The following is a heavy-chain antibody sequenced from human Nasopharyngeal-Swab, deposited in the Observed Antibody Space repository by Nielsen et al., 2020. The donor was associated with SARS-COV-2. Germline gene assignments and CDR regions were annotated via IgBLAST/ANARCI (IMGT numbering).Heavy chain of an antibody. CDR2: MSGRGDNT. D-gene: IGHD2-15*01. CDR1: GFTFTSYA. J-gene: IGHJ5*02. CDR3: AKDSGAGFCDDGSCFPTNH. V-gene: IGHV3-23*01. Sequence: ESLKISCAASGFTFTSYAMNWVRHAPGKGLEWVSGMSGRGDNTYYAESVKGRFTISRDTSKNTLYLQMNGLRAEDTAVYYCAKDSGAGFCDDGSCFPTNHWGQGTLVTVSS.